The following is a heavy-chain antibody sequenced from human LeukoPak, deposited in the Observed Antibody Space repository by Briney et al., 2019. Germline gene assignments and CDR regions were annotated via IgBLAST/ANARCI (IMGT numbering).Heavy chain of an antibody. Sequence: SETLSLTCTVSGYSISSGYYWGWIRQPPGKGLEWIGSIYHSGSTYYNPSLKSRVTISVDTSKNQFSLKLSSVTAADTAVYHCARIGGSYHIGGSIDYWGQGTLVTVSS. CDR3: ARIGGSYHIGGSIDY. D-gene: IGHD1-26*01. V-gene: IGHV4-38-2*02. CDR1: GYSISSGYY. CDR2: IYHSGST. J-gene: IGHJ4*02.